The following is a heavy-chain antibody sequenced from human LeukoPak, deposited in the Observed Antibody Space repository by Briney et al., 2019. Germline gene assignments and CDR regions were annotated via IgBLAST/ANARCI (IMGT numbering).Heavy chain of an antibody. CDR2: ISISGGST. D-gene: IGHD1-26*01. CDR3: AKFKWELPGANYFDY. J-gene: IGHJ4*02. V-gene: IGHV3-23*01. Sequence: PGGSLRLSCAASGFTFSSYAMSWVRQAPGKGLEWVSAISISGGSTYYADSVKGRFTISRDNSKDTLYLQMHNLRAEDTAVYYCAKFKWELPGANYFDYWGQGALVSVSS. CDR1: GFTFSSYA.